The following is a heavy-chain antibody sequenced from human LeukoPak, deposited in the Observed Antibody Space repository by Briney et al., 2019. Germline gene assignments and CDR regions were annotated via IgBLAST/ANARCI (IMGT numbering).Heavy chain of an antibody. V-gene: IGHV3-33*06. CDR1: GFTFSNYG. J-gene: IGHJ4*02. CDR2: IWYDGTNK. D-gene: IGHD6-13*01. Sequence: GGSLRLSCAASGFTFSNYGMHWVRQAPGEGLEWVADIWYDGTNKYYADSVKGRFTISRDNSRKTLYLQMNGLRAEDTALYYCAKDSGIAVAGTDYWGQGTLVTVSS. CDR3: AKDSGIAVAGTDY.